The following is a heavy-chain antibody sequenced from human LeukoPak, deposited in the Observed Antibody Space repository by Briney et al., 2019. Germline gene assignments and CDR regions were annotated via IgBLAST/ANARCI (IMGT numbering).Heavy chain of an antibody. CDR3: AHRGMLFGVVITFDY. Sequence: NASGPTLVKPTQTLTLTCSFSGFPLSSNGVGVGWIRQPPGKALEWLAFIFWDGNQHYNPSLKTRLTITKDTSKNQVVLTMTNMDPVDTATYYCAHRGMLFGVVITFDYWSQGTLVTVSS. CDR1: GFPLSSNGVG. CDR2: IFWDGNQ. D-gene: IGHD3-3*01. J-gene: IGHJ4*02. V-gene: IGHV2-5*02.